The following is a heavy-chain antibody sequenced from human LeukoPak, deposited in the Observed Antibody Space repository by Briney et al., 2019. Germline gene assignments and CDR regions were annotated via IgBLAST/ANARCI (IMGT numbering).Heavy chain of an antibody. V-gene: IGHV3-21*01. D-gene: IGHD3-16*01. CDR1: GFTFSSYS. CDR3: ANGRGSRNPPSR. Sequence: PGGSLRLSCAASGFTFSSYSMNWVRQAPGKGLEWVSSISSSSSYIYYADSVKGRFTISRDNAKNSLYLQMNSLRAEDTAVYYCANGRGSRNPPSRWGQGTMVTVSS. CDR2: ISSSSSYI. J-gene: IGHJ3*01.